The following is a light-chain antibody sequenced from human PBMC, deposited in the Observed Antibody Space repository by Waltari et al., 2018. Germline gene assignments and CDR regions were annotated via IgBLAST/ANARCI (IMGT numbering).Light chain of an antibody. CDR1: QSVNHSN. V-gene: IGKV3-20*01. CDR3: QQYAGSPIT. CDR2: GAS. J-gene: IGKJ4*01. Sequence: EIVFTQSPGTLSLSPGEGATLSCRATQSVNHSNFAWYQQKGGQAPRLLIYGASSRATGIPDRFSGSGSGTDFTLSISRLEPEDYGVYYCQQYAGSPITFGGGTKVEI.